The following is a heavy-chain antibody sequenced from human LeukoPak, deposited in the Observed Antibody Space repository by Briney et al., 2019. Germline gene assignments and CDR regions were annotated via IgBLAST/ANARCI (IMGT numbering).Heavy chain of an antibody. CDR2: INHSGST. CDR1: GGSFSGYY. V-gene: IGHV4-34*01. J-gene: IGHJ4*02. Sequence: SETLSLTCAVYGGSFSGYYWSWIRQPPGKGLEWIGEINHSGSTTYNPSLKSRVTISVDTSKNQFSLKLSSVTAADTAVYYCARVLRFLASFDYWGQGTLVTVSS. CDR3: ARVLRFLASFDY. D-gene: IGHD3-3*01.